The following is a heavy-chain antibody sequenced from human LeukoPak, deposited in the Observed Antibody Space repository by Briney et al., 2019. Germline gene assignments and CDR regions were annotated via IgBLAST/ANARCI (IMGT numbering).Heavy chain of an antibody. J-gene: IGHJ4*02. CDR1: GLNFADYA. Sequence: QAGGSLRLSCVVSGLNFADYAMHWVRHPPGKGLEWVSLISADGGTTFSADSVKGRFTIARDNSKNSLYLQMNSLRSEDTAMYFCAKESGKFDYWGQGTLVAVST. CDR3: AKESGKFDY. V-gene: IGHV3-43*02. CDR2: ISADGGTT.